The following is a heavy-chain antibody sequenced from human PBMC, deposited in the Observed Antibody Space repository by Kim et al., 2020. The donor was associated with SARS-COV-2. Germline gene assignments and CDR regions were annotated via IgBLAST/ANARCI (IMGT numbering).Heavy chain of an antibody. D-gene: IGHD2-15*01. CDR2: IYSGGST. CDR1: GFSVSSKY. Sequence: GGSLRLSCAASGFSVSSKYMTWVRRAPGKGLEWVSLIYSGGSTYYADSVKGRFTISRDNSENTVYLQMNSLRAEDTAVYYCASGYCSGGDCSFRFGMDVWWPGTTVTV. J-gene: IGHJ6*01. CDR3: ASGYCSGGDCSFRFGMDV. V-gene: IGHV3-53*01.